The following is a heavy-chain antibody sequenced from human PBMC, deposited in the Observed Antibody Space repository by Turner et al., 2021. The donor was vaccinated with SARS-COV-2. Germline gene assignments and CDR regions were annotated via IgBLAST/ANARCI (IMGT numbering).Heavy chain of an antibody. CDR1: GGSISSSSYY. V-gene: IGHV4-39*01. D-gene: IGHD3-22*01. CDR2: IYYSGST. J-gene: IGHJ4*02. Sequence: QLQLQESGPGLVKPSETLSLPCTVSGGSISSSSYYWGWIRQPPGKGLEWIGSIYYSGSTYYNPSLKSRVTISVDTSKNQFSLKLSSVTAADTAVYYCARHHYYDSSGYYLPPFDYWGQGTLVTVSS. CDR3: ARHHYYDSSGYYLPPFDY.